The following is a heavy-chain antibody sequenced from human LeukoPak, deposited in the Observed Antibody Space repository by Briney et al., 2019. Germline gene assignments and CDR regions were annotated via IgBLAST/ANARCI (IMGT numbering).Heavy chain of an antibody. V-gene: IGHV3-23*01. CDR1: GFTFSSYG. CDR3: ARDPSPRTSYYYYYMDV. Sequence: GGSLRLSCAASGFTFSSYGMSWVRQAPGKGLEWVSGISGSGGSTYYADSVKGRFTISRDNSKNTLYVQMSSLRAEDTAVYYCARDPSPRTSYYYYYMDVWGKGTTVTVSS. D-gene: IGHD2-2*01. J-gene: IGHJ6*03. CDR2: ISGSGGST.